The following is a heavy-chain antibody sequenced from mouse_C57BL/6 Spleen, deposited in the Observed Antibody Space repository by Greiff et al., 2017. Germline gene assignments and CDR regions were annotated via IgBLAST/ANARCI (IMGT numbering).Heavy chain of an antibody. CDR3: ARQYYSRAMDY. D-gene: IGHD1-1*02. Sequence: EVQLQESGGDLVKPGGSLKLSCAASGFTFSSYGMSWVRQTPDKRLEWVATISSGGSYTYYPDSVKGRFTISRDNAKNTLYLQMSSLKSEDTAMYYCARQYYSRAMDYWGQGTSVTVSS. V-gene: IGHV5-6*01. J-gene: IGHJ4*01. CDR1: GFTFSSYG. CDR2: ISSGGSYT.